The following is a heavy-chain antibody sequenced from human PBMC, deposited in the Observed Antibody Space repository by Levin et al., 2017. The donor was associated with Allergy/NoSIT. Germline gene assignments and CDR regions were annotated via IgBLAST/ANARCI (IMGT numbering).Heavy chain of an antibody. CDR3: ARGTAAAVTVGAFDI. J-gene: IGHJ3*02. D-gene: IGHD6-13*01. CDR1: GFTVSSNY. Sequence: GGSLRLSCAASGFTVSSNYMSWVRQAPGKGLEWVSVIYSGGSTYYADSVRGRFTMSRDNSKNTLYLQMNSLRAEDTAVYYCARGTAAAVTVGAFDIWGQGTMVTVSS. V-gene: IGHV3-53*01. CDR2: IYSGGST.